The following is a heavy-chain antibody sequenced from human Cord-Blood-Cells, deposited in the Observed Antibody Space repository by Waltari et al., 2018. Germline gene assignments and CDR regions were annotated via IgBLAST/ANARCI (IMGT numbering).Heavy chain of an antibody. CDR1: GGPISSSSYY. CDR2: IYYSGST. J-gene: IGHJ3*02. V-gene: IGHV4-39*01. D-gene: IGHD2-15*01. Sequence: QLQLQESGPGLVKPSETLSLTSTVSGGPISSSSYYWRWIRQPPGKGLQWIGSIYYSGSTYYNPSLKSRVTISVDTSKNQFSLKLSSVTAADTAVYYCARHRVVNDAFDIWGQGTMVTDSS. CDR3: ARHRVVNDAFDI.